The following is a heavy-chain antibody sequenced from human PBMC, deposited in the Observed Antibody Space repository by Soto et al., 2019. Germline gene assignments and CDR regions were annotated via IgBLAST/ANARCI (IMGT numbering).Heavy chain of an antibody. V-gene: IGHV3-66*01. Sequence: GGSLRLSCAASGFTVSSNYMSWVRQAPGKGLEWVSVIYSGGSTYYADSVKGRFTISRDNSKNTLYLQMNSLRAEDTAVYYCARDDYGDYVYDYWGQGTLVTVSS. D-gene: IGHD4-17*01. CDR2: IYSGGST. CDR1: GFTVSSNY. J-gene: IGHJ4*02. CDR3: ARDDYGDYVYDY.